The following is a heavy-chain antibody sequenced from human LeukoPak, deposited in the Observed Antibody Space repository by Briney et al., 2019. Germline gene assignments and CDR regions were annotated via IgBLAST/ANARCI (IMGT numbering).Heavy chain of an antibody. CDR3: ARHPVDVDPGGMDV. V-gene: IGHV5-51*01. Sequence: GESLKISCKGSGYSFTSYCIGWVRQLPGEGLQWMGIIYPGDSDTSYSPSFQGQVTISADKSISTAYLQWSSLKASDTAMYYCARHPVDVDPGGMDVWGQGTTVTVSS. CDR1: GYSFTSYC. J-gene: IGHJ6*02. CDR2: IYPGDSDT. D-gene: IGHD2-15*01.